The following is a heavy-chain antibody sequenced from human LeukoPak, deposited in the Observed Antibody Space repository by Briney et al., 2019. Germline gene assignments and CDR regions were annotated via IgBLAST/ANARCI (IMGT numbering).Heavy chain of an antibody. J-gene: IGHJ5*02. CDR2: INQDGGDR. D-gene: IGHD4-23*01. CDR1: GFTFSGYW. Sequence: PGGSLRLSCAASGFTFSGYWMGWVRQAPGKGLEWVANINQDGGDRNYVDSVKGRFTISRDNAKNSLYLQMNSLRAEDTDVYYCARDPHGGNSLGPWGQGTLVTVSS. CDR3: ARDPHGGNSLGP. V-gene: IGHV3-7*01.